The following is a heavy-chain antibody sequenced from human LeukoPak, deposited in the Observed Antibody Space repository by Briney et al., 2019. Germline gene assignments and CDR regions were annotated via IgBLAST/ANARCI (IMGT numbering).Heavy chain of an antibody. V-gene: IGHV4-34*01. D-gene: IGHD6-19*01. CDR1: GGSFSGYY. J-gene: IGHJ5*02. Sequence: PSETLSLTCAVYGGSFSGYYWSWIRQPPGKGLEWIGEINHSGSTNYNPSLKSRVTISVDTSKNQFSLKLSSVTAADTTVYYCARGRWQWLVERAWFDPWGQGTLVTVSS. CDR3: ARGRWQWLVERAWFDP. CDR2: INHSGST.